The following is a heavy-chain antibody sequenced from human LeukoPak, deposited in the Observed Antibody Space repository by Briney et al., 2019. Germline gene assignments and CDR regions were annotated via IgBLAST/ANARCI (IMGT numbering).Heavy chain of an antibody. CDR2: ISGSGGST. Sequence: QPGGSLRLSCAASGFTFSSYAMSWVRQAPGKGLEWVSAISGSGGSTYYADSVKGRFTISRDNSKNTLYLQMNSLRAEDTAVYYCASIGGAARPSNPDFDPWGQGTLVTVSS. V-gene: IGHV3-23*01. CDR1: GFTFSSYA. CDR3: ASIGGAARPSNPDFDP. J-gene: IGHJ5*02. D-gene: IGHD6-6*01.